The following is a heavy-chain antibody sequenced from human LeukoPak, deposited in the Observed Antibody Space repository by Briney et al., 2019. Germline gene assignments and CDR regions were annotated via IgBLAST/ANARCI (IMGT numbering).Heavy chain of an antibody. D-gene: IGHD6-13*01. V-gene: IGHV4-59*08. CDR2: IYYSGST. CDR1: GGSLSNFY. J-gene: IGHJ4*02. Sequence: PSETLSLTCTVSGGSLSNFYWSWIRQPPGKGLEWMAFIYYSGSTRYNPSLKSRVTISVDTSKNQFSLKLSSVTAADTAVYYCARHAQKYDSSFDCWGQGTLVTVSS. CDR3: ARHAQKYDSSFDC.